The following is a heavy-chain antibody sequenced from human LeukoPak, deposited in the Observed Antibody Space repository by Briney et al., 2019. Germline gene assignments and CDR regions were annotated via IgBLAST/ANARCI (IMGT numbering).Heavy chain of an antibody. D-gene: IGHD3-10*01. Sequence: GRSLRLSCAASGFSFHDYAMHWVRQAPGKGLEWVAGVSWNNSSKDYADSVKGRFTISRDNAKNTLYLQMNSLRAEDTAVYYCARHLNYYLDYWGQGTLVTVSS. V-gene: IGHV3-9*01. CDR2: VSWNNSSK. CDR1: GFSFHDYA. CDR3: ARHLNYYLDY. J-gene: IGHJ4*02.